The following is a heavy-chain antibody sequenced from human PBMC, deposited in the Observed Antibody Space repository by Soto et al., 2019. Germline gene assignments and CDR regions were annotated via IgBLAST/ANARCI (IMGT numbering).Heavy chain of an antibody. V-gene: IGHV3-33*01. Sequence: QVQLVESGGGVVQPGRSLRLSCAASGFTFSSYGMHWVRQAPGKGLEWVAVIWYDGNNKYYADSVNGRFTISRDNSKNTLYLHMNSLRADDTAVYYCARDRGIAVAGVDNWGQGTLVTVSS. CDR1: GFTFSSYG. J-gene: IGHJ4*02. CDR2: IWYDGNNK. D-gene: IGHD6-19*01. CDR3: ARDRGIAVAGVDN.